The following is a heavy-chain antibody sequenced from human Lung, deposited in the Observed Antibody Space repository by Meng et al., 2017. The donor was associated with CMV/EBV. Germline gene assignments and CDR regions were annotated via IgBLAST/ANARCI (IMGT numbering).Heavy chain of an antibody. Sequence: WVRQDPGQGLEGMGGIIPIFGTANYAQKFQGRVTITTDESTSTAYMELSSLRSEDTAVYYCAGAPQDIVVVPAAIGGNYYYYYGMDVWGQGTTVTVSS. CDR2: IIPIFGTA. J-gene: IGHJ6*02. CDR3: AGAPQDIVVVPAAIGGNYYYYYGMDV. D-gene: IGHD2-2*02. V-gene: IGHV1-69*05.